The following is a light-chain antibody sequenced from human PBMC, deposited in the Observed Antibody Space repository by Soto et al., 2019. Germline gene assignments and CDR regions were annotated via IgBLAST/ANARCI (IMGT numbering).Light chain of an antibody. CDR1: SSNFGANFD. CDR2: GDT. CDR3: QSYDTRLRWV. V-gene: IGLV1-40*01. Sequence: QPVLTQPPSVSGAPGQRVTISCTGSSSNFGANFDVQWYQQFPGTAPKLLIYGDTIRPSGVPDRFSGSKSGTSASLAITGPGVEDEADYYCQSYDTRLRWVFGGGTKRTFL. J-gene: IGLJ2*01.